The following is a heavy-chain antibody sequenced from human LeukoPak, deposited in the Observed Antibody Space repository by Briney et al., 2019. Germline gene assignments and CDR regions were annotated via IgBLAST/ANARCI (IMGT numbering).Heavy chain of an antibody. V-gene: IGHV3-7*01. CDR3: ARAASPFTPNIYNYYMDV. CDR1: GFTFSSYW. Sequence: GGSLRLSCSASGFTFSSYWMSWVRRAPGKGLEWVANIKQDGSEKYYVDSVKGRFTISRDNAKNSLYLQMNSLRAEDTAVYYCARAASPFTPNIYNYYMDVWGKGTTVTVSS. CDR2: IKQDGSEK. J-gene: IGHJ6*03. D-gene: IGHD2-15*01.